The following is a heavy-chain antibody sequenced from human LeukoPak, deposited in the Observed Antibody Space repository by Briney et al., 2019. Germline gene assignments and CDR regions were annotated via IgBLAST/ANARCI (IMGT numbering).Heavy chain of an antibody. CDR2: MNPNSGNT. D-gene: IGHD2-15*01. CDR3: ARFLGYCSGGSCYSKSYYYYYGMDV. Sequence: ASVKVSCKASGYTFTSYDINWVRQATGQGLEWMGWMNPNSGNTGYAQKFQGRVTMTRNTSISTAYIELSSLRSEDTAVYYCARFLGYCSGGSCYSKSYYYYYGMDVWGQGTTVTVSS. V-gene: IGHV1-8*01. J-gene: IGHJ6*02. CDR1: GYTFTSYD.